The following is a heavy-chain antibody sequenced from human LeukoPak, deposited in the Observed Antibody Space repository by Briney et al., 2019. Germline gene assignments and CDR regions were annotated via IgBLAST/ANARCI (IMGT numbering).Heavy chain of an antibody. Sequence: GGSLRLSCAASGFRFSSYEMNWVRQAPGKGLEWVSYVSSSGSTIYYADSVRGRFTISRGIAKNSLYLQMNSLRAEDTAVYYCARGAAAGVYFDYWGQGTLVTVSS. CDR3: ARGAAAGVYFDY. CDR2: VSSSGSTI. D-gene: IGHD6-13*01. V-gene: IGHV3-48*03. CDR1: GFRFSSYE. J-gene: IGHJ4*02.